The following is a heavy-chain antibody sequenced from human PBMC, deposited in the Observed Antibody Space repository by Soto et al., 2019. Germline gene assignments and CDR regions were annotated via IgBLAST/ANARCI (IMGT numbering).Heavy chain of an antibody. CDR3: ARSHSSSSDFDY. CDR1: GGSFSSYA. J-gene: IGHJ4*02. CDR2: IIPIFGTA. V-gene: IGHV1-69*06. Sequence: ASVKGSCKASGGSFSSYAIGWVRQAPGQGLEWMGGIIPIFGTANYAQKFQGRATITADKSTSTAYMELSSLTYEDTAVYYCARSHSSSSDFDYWGQGTLVTVSS. D-gene: IGHD6-6*01.